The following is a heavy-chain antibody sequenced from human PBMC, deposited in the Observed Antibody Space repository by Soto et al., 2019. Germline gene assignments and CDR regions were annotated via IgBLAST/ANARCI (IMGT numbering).Heavy chain of an antibody. D-gene: IGHD6-19*01. CDR2: IKHSGSS. CDR3: ARGGSSDLQVALDI. V-gene: IGHV4-34*01. Sequence: SETLSLTCAVYAGSFSHYYWNWIRQSPGKGLEWIGKIKHSGSSNYNPSLSSRVSISVDMSNNQFSLRLTSVTAADTAVYYSARGGSSDLQVALDICGQGTMVTVSS. J-gene: IGHJ3*02. CDR1: AGSFSHYY.